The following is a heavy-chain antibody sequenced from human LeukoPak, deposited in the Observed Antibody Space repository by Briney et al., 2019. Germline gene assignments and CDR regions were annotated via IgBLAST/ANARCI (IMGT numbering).Heavy chain of an antibody. CDR2: IIPIFGTA. CDR1: GGTFSSYA. V-gene: IGHV1-69*13. Sequence: SVKVSCKASGGTFSSYAISWVRQAPGQGLEWMGGIIPIFGTANYAQKFQGRVTITADESTSTAYMELSSLRSEDTAVYYCAGARYCSGGSCYSRYYFDYWGQGTLVTVSS. CDR3: AGARYCSGGSCYSRYYFDY. D-gene: IGHD2-15*01. J-gene: IGHJ4*02.